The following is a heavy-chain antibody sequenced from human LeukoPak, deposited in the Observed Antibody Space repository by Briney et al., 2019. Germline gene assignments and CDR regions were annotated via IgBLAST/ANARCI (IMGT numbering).Heavy chain of an antibody. CDR2: IYPGDSDT. V-gene: IGHV5-51*01. CDR3: ARTTTVTTPFDY. D-gene: IGHD4-17*01. CDR1: GYSFTSYW. Sequence: GESLKISFKGSGYSFTSYWIGWVRQLPGKGLEWMRIIYPGDSDTRYSPSFQGQVTTPADKSISTCYLQWSSLKASDTAMYYCARTTTVTTPFDYWGQGTLVTVSS. J-gene: IGHJ4*02.